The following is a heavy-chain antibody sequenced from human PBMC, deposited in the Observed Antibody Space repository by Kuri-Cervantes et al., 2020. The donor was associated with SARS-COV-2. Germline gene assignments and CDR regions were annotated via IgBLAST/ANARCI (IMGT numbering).Heavy chain of an antibody. D-gene: IGHD2-21*02. J-gene: IGHJ4*02. Sequence: LSLTCAASGFTFSGYGMNWVRQAPGKGLEWVSTISVSGGSTYYADSVKGRFTISRDSSENTLYLQMNSLRAEDTAVYYCARAYCGGDCEFDYWGQGTLVTVSS. CDR3: ARAYCGGDCEFDY. CDR2: ISVSGGST. CDR1: GFTFSGYG. V-gene: IGHV3-23*01.